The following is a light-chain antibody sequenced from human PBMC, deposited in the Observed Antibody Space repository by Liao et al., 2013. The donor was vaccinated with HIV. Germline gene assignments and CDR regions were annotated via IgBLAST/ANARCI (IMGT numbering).Light chain of an antibody. V-gene: IGLV3-1*01. Sequence: SYELTQPPSVSVSPGQTATVTCSGDKLGDKYVSWYQQRLGQSPVLVIYEDTKRPSGIPERFSGSNSGNTATLTISGTQTLDEAAYYCQAWDSSADVVFGGGTRLTVL. CDR1: KLGDKY. J-gene: IGLJ2*01. CDR2: EDT. CDR3: QAWDSSADVV.